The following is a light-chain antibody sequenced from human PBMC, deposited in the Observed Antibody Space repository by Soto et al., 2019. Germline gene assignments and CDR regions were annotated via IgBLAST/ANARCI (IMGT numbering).Light chain of an antibody. Sequence: QSVQTQPPSVSAAPGQRVTISCSGSSSNIGNNYVSWYQHLPGTAPKLLIYDNDRRPSGIPDRFSASKSDTSATLDITGLQTGDEADYYCGAWDSSLSVVMFGGGTKLTVL. J-gene: IGLJ3*02. CDR1: SSNIGNNY. V-gene: IGLV1-51*01. CDR2: DND. CDR3: GAWDSSLSVVM.